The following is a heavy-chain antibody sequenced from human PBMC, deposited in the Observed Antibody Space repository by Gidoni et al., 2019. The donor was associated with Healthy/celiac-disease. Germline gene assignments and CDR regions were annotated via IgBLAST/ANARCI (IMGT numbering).Heavy chain of an antibody. D-gene: IGHD3-9*01. V-gene: IGHV3-23*01. CDR2: ISGSGGST. J-gene: IGHJ4*02. Sequence: EVQLLESGGGLVQPGGSLRLSCAASGFTFSSYAMRWVRQAPGKGLEWVSAISGSGGSTYYADSVKGRFTISRDNSKNTLYLQMNSLRAEDTAVYYCAKGDFYDILTGYYSGYFDYWGQGTLVTVSS. CDR1: GFTFSSYA. CDR3: AKGDFYDILTGYYSGYFDY.